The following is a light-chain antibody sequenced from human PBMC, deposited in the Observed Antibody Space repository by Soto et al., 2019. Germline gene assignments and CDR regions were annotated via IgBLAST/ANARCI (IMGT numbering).Light chain of an antibody. Sequence: EIVLTQSPGTLSLSPGERATLSCRAIQSVSSSYLAWYQQKPGQAPRLLIYGASSRATGIPDRFSGRGSGTDFSLTISRLEPGDFAVYYCQHYGDSLSITFGQGTRLEIK. CDR1: QSVSSSY. CDR2: GAS. J-gene: IGKJ5*01. V-gene: IGKV3-20*01. CDR3: QHYGDSLSIT.